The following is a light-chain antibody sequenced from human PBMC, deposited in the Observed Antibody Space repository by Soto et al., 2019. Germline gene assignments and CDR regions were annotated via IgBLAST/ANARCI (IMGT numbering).Light chain of an antibody. V-gene: IGKV3-15*01. CDR2: GAS. J-gene: IGKJ1*01. Sequence: EIVLTQSPSTLSVSPGERATLSCRASQSVSSNLAWYQQKPGQAPRLLIYGASTRATGIPDRFTGSDSGTEFILTISSLQSEDFAVYYCQQYGSSLWTFGQGTKVDIK. CDR1: QSVSSN. CDR3: QQYGSSLWT.